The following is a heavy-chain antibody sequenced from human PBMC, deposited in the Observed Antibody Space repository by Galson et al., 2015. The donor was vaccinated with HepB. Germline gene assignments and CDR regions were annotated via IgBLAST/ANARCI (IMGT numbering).Heavy chain of an antibody. CDR1: GFTFSNYA. V-gene: IGHV3-30*04. Sequence: SLRLSCAASGFTFSNYAMHWVRQAPGRGLEWVAVMSYDGSNKYYADSVKGRFTISRDNSKNTLYLQMNSLRAEDTAVYYCARARGVGLSTVTSPLNYWGQGTLVTVSS. J-gene: IGHJ4*02. CDR2: MSYDGSNK. CDR3: ARARGVGLSTVTSPLNY. D-gene: IGHD5-24*01.